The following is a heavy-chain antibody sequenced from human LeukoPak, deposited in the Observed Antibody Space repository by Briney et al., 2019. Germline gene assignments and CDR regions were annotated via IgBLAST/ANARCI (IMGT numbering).Heavy chain of an antibody. CDR2: ISYDGSNK. V-gene: IGHV3-30-3*01. D-gene: IGHD6-19*01. CDR1: GFTFSSYA. CDR3: ARDYGSGWYNGPDY. Sequence: PGGSLRLSCAASGFTFSSYAMHWVRQAPGKGLEWVAVISYDGSNKYYADSVKGRFTISRDNSKNTLYLQMNSLRAEDTAVYYCARDYGSGWYNGPDYWGQGTLVTVSS. J-gene: IGHJ4*02.